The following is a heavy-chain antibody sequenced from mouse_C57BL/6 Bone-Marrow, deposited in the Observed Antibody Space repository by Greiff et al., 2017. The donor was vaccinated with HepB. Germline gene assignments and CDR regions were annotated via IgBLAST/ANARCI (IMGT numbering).Heavy chain of an antibody. CDR2: ISSGSSTI. J-gene: IGHJ2*01. Sequence: EVKLMESGGGLVKPGGSLKLSCAASGFTFSDYGMHWVRQAPEKGLEWVAYISSGSSTIYYADTVKGRFTISRDNAKNTLFLQMTSLRSEDTAMYYCARGYYFDSWGQGTTLTVSS. CDR1: GFTFSDYG. V-gene: IGHV5-17*01. CDR3: ARGYYFDS.